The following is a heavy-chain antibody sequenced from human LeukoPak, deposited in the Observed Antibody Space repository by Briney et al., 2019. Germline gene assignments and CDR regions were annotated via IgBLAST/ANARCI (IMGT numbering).Heavy chain of an antibody. J-gene: IGHJ4*02. CDR3: ARMGSSGTSCYD. D-gene: IGHD2-2*01. CDR2: IYYSGST. CDR1: GGSISSGDYY. V-gene: IGHV4-30-4*08. Sequence: SETLSLTCTVSGGSISSGDYYWSWIRQPPGKGLEWIGYIYYSGSTYYNPSLKSRVTISVDTSKNQFSLKLSSVTAADTAVYYCARMGSSGTSCYDWGQGTLVTVSS.